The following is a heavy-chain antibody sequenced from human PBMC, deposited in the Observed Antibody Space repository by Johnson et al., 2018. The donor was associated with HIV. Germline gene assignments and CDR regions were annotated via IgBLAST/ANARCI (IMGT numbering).Heavy chain of an antibody. J-gene: IGHJ3*02. D-gene: IGHD3-22*01. CDR3: AREVYYDISGYYVDAFDI. V-gene: IGHV3-7*01. Sequence: VQLVESGGGLIQPGRSLRLSCAASGFTFDDYAMHWVRQAPGKGLEWVANIKQDGSEKYYVDSVKGRFTISRDNAKNSLYLQMNSLRAEDTAVYYCAREVYYDISGYYVDAFDIWGQGTMVTVSS. CDR2: IKQDGSEK. CDR1: GFTFDDYA.